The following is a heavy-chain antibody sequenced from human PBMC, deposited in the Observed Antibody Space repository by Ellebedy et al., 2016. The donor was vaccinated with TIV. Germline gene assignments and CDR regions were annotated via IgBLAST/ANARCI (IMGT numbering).Heavy chain of an antibody. CDR1: GFTFNNSA. V-gene: IGHV3-23*01. D-gene: IGHD3-10*01. J-gene: IGHJ4*02. Sequence: GGSLRLSCAASGFTFNNSAMSWVRQAPGKWLEWVSAISASGAGTYYADSVKGRLTISRDNSKNTLYLQMDSLRAEDTAVYYCAKGGDASHIDYWGQGTLVTVSS. CDR2: ISASGAGT. CDR3: AKGGDASHIDY.